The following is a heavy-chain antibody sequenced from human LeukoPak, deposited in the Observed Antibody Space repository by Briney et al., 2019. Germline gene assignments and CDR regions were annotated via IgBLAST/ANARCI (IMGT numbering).Heavy chain of an antibody. CDR2: ISSDGSNK. Sequence: PGGSLRLSCAASGFTFSSYAMHWVRQAPGKGLEWVAVISSDGSNKYYADSVKGRFTISRDNSKNMLYLQMNSLRAEDTAVYYCATVEAAAGVFDYWGQGTLVTVSS. V-gene: IGHV3-30*04. J-gene: IGHJ4*02. D-gene: IGHD6-13*01. CDR3: ATVEAAAGVFDY. CDR1: GFTFSSYA.